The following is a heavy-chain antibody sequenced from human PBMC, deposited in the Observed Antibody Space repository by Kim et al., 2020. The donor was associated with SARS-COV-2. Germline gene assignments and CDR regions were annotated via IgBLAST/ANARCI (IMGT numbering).Heavy chain of an antibody. CDR3: AREGSDGSGSYYPPYYYGMDV. J-gene: IGHJ6*02. D-gene: IGHD3-10*01. V-gene: IGHV1-18*01. CDR2: ISAYNGNT. Sequence: ASVKVSCKASGYTFTSYGISWVRQAPGQGLEWMGWISAYNGNTNYAQKLQGRVTMTTDTSTSTAYMELRSLRSDDTAVYYCAREGSDGSGSYYPPYYYGMDVWGQGTTVTVSS. CDR1: GYTFTSYG.